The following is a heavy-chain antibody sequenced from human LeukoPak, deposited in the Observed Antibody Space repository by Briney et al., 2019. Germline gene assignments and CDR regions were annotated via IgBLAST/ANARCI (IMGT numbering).Heavy chain of an antibody. V-gene: IGHV3-66*02. CDR3: ARGTLGSTFDY. Sequence: GVSLRLSCAASGFTVSSNYMSWVRQAPGKGLEWVSVIYSGGSTYYADSVKGRFTISRDNSKNTLYLQMNSLRAEDTAVYYCARGTLGSTFDYWGQGTLVTVSS. J-gene: IGHJ4*02. CDR2: IYSGGST. CDR1: GFTVSSNY.